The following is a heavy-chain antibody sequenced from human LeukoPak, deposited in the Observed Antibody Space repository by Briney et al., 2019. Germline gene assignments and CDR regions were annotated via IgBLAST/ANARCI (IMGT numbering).Heavy chain of an antibody. CDR1: GFTFSSYA. CDR2: ISYDGSNK. V-gene: IGHV3-30-3*01. J-gene: IGHJ4*02. D-gene: IGHD6-6*01. Sequence: PGRSLRLSCAASGFTFSSYAMHWVRQAPGKGLEWVAVISYDGSNKYYADSVKGRFTISRDNSKNTLYLQMNSLRAEDTAVYYCARDAQLVYFDYWGQGTLVTVSS. CDR3: ARDAQLVYFDY.